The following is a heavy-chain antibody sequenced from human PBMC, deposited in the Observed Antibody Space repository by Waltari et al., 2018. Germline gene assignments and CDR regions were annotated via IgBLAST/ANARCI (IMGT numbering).Heavy chain of an antibody. Sequence: QLRLQESGPGLVKPSDTLSLTCTVSGGSISSTNYYWGWIRQPPGKGLEWVSAITSSSRSTYYADSVKGRFTISRDNSKNTAYLQMNSLRAGDTAIYYCAKGTAAFYYGMDVWGQGTTVTVSS. CDR3: AKGTAAFYYGMDV. J-gene: IGHJ6*02. V-gene: IGHV4-39*07. CDR1: GGSISSTNYY. D-gene: IGHD3-16*01. CDR2: ITSSSRST.